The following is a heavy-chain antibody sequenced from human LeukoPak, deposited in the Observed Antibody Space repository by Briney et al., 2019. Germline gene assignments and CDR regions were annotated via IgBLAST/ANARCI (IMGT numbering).Heavy chain of an antibody. CDR1: GGSISSSSYY. V-gene: IGHV4-39*07. J-gene: IGHJ3*02. CDR3: AREVVVRPGAFDI. Sequence: SETLSLTCTVSGGSISSSSYYWGWIRQPPGKGLAWIGSIYYSGSTYYNPSLKSRVTISVDTSKNQFSLKLSSVTAADTAVYYCAREVVVRPGAFDIWGQGTMVTVSS. D-gene: IGHD2-15*01. CDR2: IYYSGST.